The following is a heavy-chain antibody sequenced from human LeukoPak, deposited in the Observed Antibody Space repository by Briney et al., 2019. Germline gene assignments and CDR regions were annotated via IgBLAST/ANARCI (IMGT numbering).Heavy chain of an antibody. D-gene: IGHD5-24*01. CDR3: ARHRSGWLQSSFDY. J-gene: IGHJ4*02. V-gene: IGHV4-38-2*02. Sequence: SETLSLTCTVSGYSISSGYYWGWIRQPPGKGLEWIGSIYHSGSTYYNPSLKSRVTISVDTSKNQFSLKLSSVTAADTAVYYCARHRSGWLQSSFDYWGQGTLVTVSS. CDR1: GYSISSGYY. CDR2: IYHSGST.